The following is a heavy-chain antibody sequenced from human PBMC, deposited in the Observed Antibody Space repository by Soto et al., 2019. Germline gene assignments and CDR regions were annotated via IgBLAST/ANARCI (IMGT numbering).Heavy chain of an antibody. V-gene: IGHV3-53*01. CDR2: IYSGGYT. CDR1: GFTVSNNY. Sequence: GGSLRLSCAVSGFTVSNNYMSWVRQAPGKGLEGVSVIYSGGYTAYGDSVKGRFSISRDNSKNTLYLQMNSLRAEYTAVYYCAIRYSSSWYPNYWGQGTLVTV. D-gene: IGHD6-13*01. CDR3: AIRYSSSWYPNY. J-gene: IGHJ4*02.